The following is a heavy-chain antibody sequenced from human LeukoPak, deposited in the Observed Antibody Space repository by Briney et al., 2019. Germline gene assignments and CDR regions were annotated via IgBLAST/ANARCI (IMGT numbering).Heavy chain of an antibody. J-gene: IGHJ4*02. D-gene: IGHD2/OR15-2a*01. Sequence: ASVEVSCKSSGYTFSTYGISSLRQAPGQGLEWMGWISPDKGNTDYAQKFQGRVTMTTDTSTSTAYMELRNLRSDDTAVYFCARDWGSKRIIADYWGQGTLVTVSS. CDR2: ISPDKGNT. V-gene: IGHV1-18*01. CDR1: GYTFSTYG. CDR3: ARDWGSKRIIADY.